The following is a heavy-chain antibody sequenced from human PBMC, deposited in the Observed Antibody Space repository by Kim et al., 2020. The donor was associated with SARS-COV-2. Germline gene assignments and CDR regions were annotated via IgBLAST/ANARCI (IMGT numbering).Heavy chain of an antibody. CDR2: IYYSGST. V-gene: IGHV4-59*08. CDR1: GGSISSYY. J-gene: IGHJ4*02. D-gene: IGHD5-12*01. Sequence: SETLSLTCTVSGGSISSYYWSWIRQPPGKGLEWIGYIYYSGSTNYNPSLKSRVTISVDTSKNQFSLKLSSVTAADTAVYYCARLGIVATGGDYWGQGTLVTVSS. CDR3: ARLGIVATGGDY.